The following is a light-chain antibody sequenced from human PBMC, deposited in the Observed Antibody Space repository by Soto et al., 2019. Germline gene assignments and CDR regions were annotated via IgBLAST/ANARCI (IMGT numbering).Light chain of an antibody. CDR1: QAIRNY. J-gene: IGKJ1*01. CDR2: AAS. Sequence: DIQMTQSPSSLSASIGDRVTITCRASQAIRNYLVWYQQKPGKVPTLLIYAASTLQSGVPSRFSGSGSGTEFTLTINSLQPEDAATYYCQKYNTVPWTFGQGTKVEIK. V-gene: IGKV1-27*01. CDR3: QKYNTVPWT.